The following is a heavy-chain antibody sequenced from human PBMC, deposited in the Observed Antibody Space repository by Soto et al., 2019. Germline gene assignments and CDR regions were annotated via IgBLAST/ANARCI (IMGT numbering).Heavy chain of an antibody. D-gene: IGHD2-15*01. J-gene: IGHJ4*02. CDR3: ARVLSLLVTEVDYFDY. V-gene: IGHV1-18*01. CDR2: INAYNGNA. CDR1: GYTFTNYG. Sequence: QVQLVQSGGEVMQPGASVKVSCKASGYTFTNYGISWVRQAPGQGLEWMGWINAYNGNANFAQRVQGRVTMTTDTSTSTAYMEFRSLRSDDTSVYYCARVLSLLVTEVDYFDYWGQGTLVTVSS.